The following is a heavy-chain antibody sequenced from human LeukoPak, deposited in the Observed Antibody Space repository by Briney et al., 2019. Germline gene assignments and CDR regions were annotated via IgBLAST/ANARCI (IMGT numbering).Heavy chain of an antibody. CDR3: ARDRHYYDSSGYDTFDY. D-gene: IGHD3-22*01. Sequence: GRSLRLSCAASGFTFDDYGMSWVRQAPGKGLEWVSGINWNGGSTGYADSVKGRFTISRDNAKNSLYLQMNSLRAEDTALYYCARDRHYYDSSGYDTFDYWGQGTLVTVSS. V-gene: IGHV3-20*04. CDR1: GFTFDDYG. J-gene: IGHJ4*02. CDR2: INWNGGST.